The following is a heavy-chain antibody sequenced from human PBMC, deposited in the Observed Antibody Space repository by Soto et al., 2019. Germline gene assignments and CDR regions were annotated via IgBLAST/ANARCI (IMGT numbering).Heavy chain of an antibody. CDR1: GDSTYSNNYY. J-gene: IGHJ4*02. CDR3: AVPYCGGDCFHRTLYFDY. D-gene: IGHD2-21*02. CDR2: IYLSGTT. Sequence: QLQLQESGPGLVKPSETLSLTCTVSGDSTYSNNYYWGWIRQSPGKGLEWIGIIYLSGTTYYNPSFKTRVTVSIGPSKNQFSLKLSSMTAADTAVYYCAVPYCGGDCFHRTLYFDYWGQGALVTVSS. V-gene: IGHV4-39*01.